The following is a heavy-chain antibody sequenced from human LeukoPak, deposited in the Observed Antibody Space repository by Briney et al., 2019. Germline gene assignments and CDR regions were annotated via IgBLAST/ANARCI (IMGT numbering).Heavy chain of an antibody. J-gene: IGHJ4*02. CDR2: INPSGGST. Sequence: ASVKVSCKASGYTFTSYYMHWVRQAPGQGLEWMGIINPSGGSTSYAQKFQGRVTMTRDTPTSTVYMELSSLRSEDTAVYYCARDTVGYEVGSELYYFDYWGQGTLVTVSS. CDR3: ARDTVGYEVGSELYYFDY. V-gene: IGHV1-46*01. CDR1: GYTFTSYY. D-gene: IGHD1-26*01.